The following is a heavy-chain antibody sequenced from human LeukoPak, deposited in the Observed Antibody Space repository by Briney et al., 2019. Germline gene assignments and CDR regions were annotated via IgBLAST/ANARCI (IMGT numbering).Heavy chain of an antibody. D-gene: IGHD3-10*01. J-gene: IGHJ4*02. V-gene: IGHV4-59*12. CDR2: IYYSGST. CDR3: AREPPNYGYFDY. Sequence: PSETLSLTCTVSGGSISSYYWSWIRQPPGKGLEWIGYIYYSGSTNYNPSLKSRVTISVDRSKNQFSLKLSSVTAADTAVYYCAREPPNYGYFDYWGQGTLVTVSS. CDR1: GGSISSYY.